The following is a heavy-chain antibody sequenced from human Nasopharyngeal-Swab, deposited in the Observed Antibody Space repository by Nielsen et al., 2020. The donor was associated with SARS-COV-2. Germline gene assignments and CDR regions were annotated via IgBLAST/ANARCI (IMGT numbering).Heavy chain of an antibody. CDR3: ARGRARITMVQGVKQQHFDY. D-gene: IGHD3-10*01. Sequence: WIRQPPGKGLEWIGEINHSGSTNYNPSLKSRVTISVDTSKSQFSLKLSSVTAADTAVYYCARGRARITMVQGVKQQHFDYWGQGTLVTVSS. J-gene: IGHJ4*02. CDR2: INHSGST. V-gene: IGHV4-34*01.